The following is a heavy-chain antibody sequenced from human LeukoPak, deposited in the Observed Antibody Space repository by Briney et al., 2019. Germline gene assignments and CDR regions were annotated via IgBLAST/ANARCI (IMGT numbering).Heavy chain of an antibody. CDR2: INSDGSST. D-gene: IGHD1-26*01. CDR1: GNYW. V-gene: IGHV3-74*01. CDR3: ARDRLGARVVN. Sequence: GGSLRLSCAASGNYWMHWVRQAPGKGLVWVSRINSDGSSTSYADSVKGRFTISRDNAKNTLYLQMNSLRAEHTAVYYCARDRLGARVVNWGQGTLVTVSS. J-gene: IGHJ4*02.